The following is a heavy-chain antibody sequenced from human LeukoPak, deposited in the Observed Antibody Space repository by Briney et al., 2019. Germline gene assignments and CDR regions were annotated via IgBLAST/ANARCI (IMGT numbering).Heavy chain of an antibody. CDR1: GYTFASFG. J-gene: IGHJ6*03. V-gene: IGHV1-18*01. D-gene: IGHD2-2*03. Sequence: ASVKVSCKASGYTFASFGITWVRQTPGQGLEWMGWINTHNGDTNYAQKLQGRVTMTTDTSTSTAYMELRSLRSDDTAVYYCARDGYRLSGYFYYMDVWGKGTTVTVSS. CDR2: INTHNGDT. CDR3: ARDGYRLSGYFYYMDV.